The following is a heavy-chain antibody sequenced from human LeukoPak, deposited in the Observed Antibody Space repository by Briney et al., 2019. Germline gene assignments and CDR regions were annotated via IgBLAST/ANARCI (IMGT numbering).Heavy chain of an antibody. J-gene: IGHJ4*02. Sequence: PGGSLRLSCAASGFTFSSYAMHWVRQAPGKGLEWVAVISYDGSNKYYADSVKGRFTISRDNSKNTLYLQVNSLRAEDTAVYYCAREGSYYYDSSGYYHFDYWGQGTLVTVSS. V-gene: IGHV3-30-3*01. CDR1: GFTFSSYA. D-gene: IGHD3-22*01. CDR2: ISYDGSNK. CDR3: AREGSYYYDSSGYYHFDY.